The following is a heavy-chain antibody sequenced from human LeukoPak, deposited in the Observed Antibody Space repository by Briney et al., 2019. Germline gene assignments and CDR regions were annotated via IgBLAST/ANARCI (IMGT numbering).Heavy chain of an antibody. D-gene: IGHD6-13*01. V-gene: IGHV3-53*01. CDR3: ARSSSSSWYDKSDY. Sequence: PGGSLRLSCAASGCTVSSNYMSWVRQAPGKGLKWVSVIYSGGSTYYADSVKGRFTTSRDNSKNTLYLQMNSLRAEDTAVYYCARSSSSSWYDKSDYWGQGTLVTVSS. J-gene: IGHJ4*02. CDR2: IYSGGST. CDR1: GCTVSSNY.